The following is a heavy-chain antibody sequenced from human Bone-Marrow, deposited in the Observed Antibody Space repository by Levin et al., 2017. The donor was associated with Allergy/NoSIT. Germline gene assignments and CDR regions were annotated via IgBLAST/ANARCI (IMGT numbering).Heavy chain of an antibody. CDR2: MSGSGDDT. Sequence: TGGSLRLSCVASGFPFDVYAMTWVRQAPGKGLEWVSSMSGSGDDTYYADSVKGRFTISRDNSKNTLYLRMNSLKVEDTAVYYCAKDKRGDYYGSGTNFDPWGQGTLVTVSS. V-gene: IGHV3-23*01. D-gene: IGHD3-10*01. CDR3: AKDKRGDYYGSGTNFDP. CDR1: GFPFDVYA. J-gene: IGHJ5*02.